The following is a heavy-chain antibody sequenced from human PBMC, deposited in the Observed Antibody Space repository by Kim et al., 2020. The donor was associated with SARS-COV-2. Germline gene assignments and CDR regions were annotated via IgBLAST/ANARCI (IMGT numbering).Heavy chain of an antibody. CDR1: GYTFTSYA. CDR2: INTNTGNP. CDR3: ARGPNPLPAYYDFWSGYSVALGGYFDL. J-gene: IGHJ2*01. Sequence: ASVKFSCKASGYTFTSYAMNWVRQAPGQGLEWMGWINTNTGNPTYAQGFTGRFVFSLDTSVSTAYLQISSLKAEDTAVYYCARGPNPLPAYYDFWSGYSVALGGYFDLWGRGTLVTVSS. V-gene: IGHV7-4-1*02. D-gene: IGHD3-3*01.